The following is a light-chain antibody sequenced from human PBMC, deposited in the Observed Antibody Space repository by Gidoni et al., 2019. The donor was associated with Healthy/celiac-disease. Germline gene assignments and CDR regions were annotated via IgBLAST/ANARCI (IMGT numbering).Light chain of an antibody. CDR3: QQYYSTPRLT. Sequence: DIVMTQSPDPLAVSPGERATINCKSSQSVLYSSNNKNYLAWYQQNPGQPPKLLIYWASTRESGVPDRCSRSGSGTDFTLTISSLQAEYVAVYYCQQYYSTPRLTFGGGTKVEIK. V-gene: IGKV4-1*01. CDR2: WAS. J-gene: IGKJ4*01. CDR1: QSVLYSSNNKNY.